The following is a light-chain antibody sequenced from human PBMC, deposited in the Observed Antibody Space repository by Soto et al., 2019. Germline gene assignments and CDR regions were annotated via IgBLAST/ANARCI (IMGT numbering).Light chain of an antibody. V-gene: IGKV1-5*01. CDR1: QTISSW. CDR3: QQLNSYPLP. J-gene: IGKJ4*01. Sequence: DIQMSQSPSTLSASLRERVTITCRSSQTISSWLAWYQQKPGKAPELLIYDASTLQSGVPSRFSGSGSGTEFTLTISSLQPEDFATYYCQQLNSYPLPFGGGTKVAIK. CDR2: DAS.